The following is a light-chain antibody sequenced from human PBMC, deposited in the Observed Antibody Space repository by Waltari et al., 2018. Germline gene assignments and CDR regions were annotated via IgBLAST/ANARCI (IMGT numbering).Light chain of an antibody. CDR3: CSFAGSSPHVV. J-gene: IGLJ2*01. Sequence: QSALTQPASVSGSPGQSITISCTGTSSDVGTDNLVSWYQHHPGKAPKLMIYASTKRSSGFSNRFSGSKSGNTASLTISGLQAEDEADYYCCSFAGSSPHVVLGGGTKLTVL. V-gene: IGLV2-23*01. CDR1: SSDVGTDNL. CDR2: AST.